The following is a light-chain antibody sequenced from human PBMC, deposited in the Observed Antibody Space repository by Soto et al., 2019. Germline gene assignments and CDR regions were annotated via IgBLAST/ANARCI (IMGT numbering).Light chain of an antibody. Sequence: QSALTQPASVSGSPGQSITISCTGTSSDIGSYNYVSWYQHHPGNAPKLMIHDVSDRPSGVSNRFSVSKSGNTASLTISGLQAEDEAAYYCSTYTSRTTLVFGGGTKLTVL. J-gene: IGLJ2*01. CDR2: DVS. V-gene: IGLV2-14*03. CDR1: SSDIGSYNY. CDR3: STYTSRTTLV.